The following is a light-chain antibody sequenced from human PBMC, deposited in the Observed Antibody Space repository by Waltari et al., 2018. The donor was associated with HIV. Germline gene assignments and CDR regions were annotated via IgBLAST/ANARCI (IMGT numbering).Light chain of an antibody. CDR1: SGDIGGYNY. V-gene: IGLV2-14*03. J-gene: IGLJ3*02. CDR2: DVS. CDR3: SSYASGSSIWV. Sequence: QSALTQPASVSGSPGQSITISCTVTSGDIGGYNYVSWYQQHPDKAPKVLIYDVSSRPSGVSTRFYGSQSGNTASLTISGLQAEDEAEYYCSSYASGSSIWVFGGGTKLTVL.